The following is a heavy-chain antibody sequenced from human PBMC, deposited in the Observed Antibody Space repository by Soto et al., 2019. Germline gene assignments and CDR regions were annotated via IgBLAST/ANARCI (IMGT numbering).Heavy chain of an antibody. CDR3: ALRSMAVVPEY. D-gene: IGHD3-22*01. V-gene: IGHV4-59*01. Sequence: QVQLQESGPGLVKPSETLSLTCAVSGDSISSYYCMWIRQPPGKGLESIGYLYYGRSANYNPSLKSRFTLSVDTSTNQCSPTLSSMTAADTAVYYCALRSMAVVPEYWGQGTLVTVSS. J-gene: IGHJ4*02. CDR2: LYYGRSA. CDR1: GDSISSYY.